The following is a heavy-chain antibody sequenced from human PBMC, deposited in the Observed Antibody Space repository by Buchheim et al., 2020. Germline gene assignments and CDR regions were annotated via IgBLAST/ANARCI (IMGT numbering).Heavy chain of an antibody. CDR1: GYTFTGYY. CDR3: ARGNLVGATTSFDY. V-gene: IGHV1-2*02. Sequence: QVQLVQSGAEVKRPGASVKVSCKASGYTFTGYYMHWVRQAPGQGLEWMGWINPNNGGSNFAQTFQGRVTMTRDTSISTAYMELTRLRSDDTAVYYCARGNLVGATTSFDYWGQGTL. CDR2: INPNNGGS. D-gene: IGHD1-26*01. J-gene: IGHJ4*02.